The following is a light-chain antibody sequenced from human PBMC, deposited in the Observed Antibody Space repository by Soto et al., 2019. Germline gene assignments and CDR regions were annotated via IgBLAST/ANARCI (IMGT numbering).Light chain of an antibody. CDR2: SNN. V-gene: IGLV1-44*01. CDR3: AAYDDSLNGVV. J-gene: IGLJ2*01. CDR1: SSNIGGNA. Sequence: QSVLTQPPSASGTPGQRVTISCSGSSSNIGGNAVNWYQQLPRTAPRVLIYSNNHRPSGVPDRFSGSKSATSASLVISGLQSEYEAHYYCAAYDDSLNGVVFGGGTKLTVL.